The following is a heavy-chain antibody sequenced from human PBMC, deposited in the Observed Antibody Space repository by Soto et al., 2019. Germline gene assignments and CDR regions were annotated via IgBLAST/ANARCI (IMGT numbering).Heavy chain of an antibody. Sequence: GGYLRLSCAASGFIFSSYPMSWVRHAPGRGLQWLSTISGSGDRAFYADSVRGRFTISRDSSKNTLYLQMNSLGAEDTAIYYCAKESWKNYFENWGQGTLVTVSS. CDR2: ISGSGDRA. CDR1: GFIFSSYP. V-gene: IGHV3-23*01. D-gene: IGHD1-1*01. J-gene: IGHJ4*02. CDR3: AKESWKNYFEN.